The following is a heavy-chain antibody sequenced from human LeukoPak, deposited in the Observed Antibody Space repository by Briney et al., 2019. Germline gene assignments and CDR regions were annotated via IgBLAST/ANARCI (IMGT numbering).Heavy chain of an antibody. CDR3: AKDKGRWLQPHFDY. CDR2: IYSGGST. V-gene: IGHV3-53*05. CDR1: GFTVSSNY. Sequence: GGSLRLSCAASGFTVSSNYMSWVRQAPGKGLEWVSVIYSGGSTYYADSVKGRFTISGDNSKNTLYLQMNSLRAEDTAVYYCAKDKGRWLQPHFDYWGQGTLVTVSS. D-gene: IGHD5-24*01. J-gene: IGHJ4*02.